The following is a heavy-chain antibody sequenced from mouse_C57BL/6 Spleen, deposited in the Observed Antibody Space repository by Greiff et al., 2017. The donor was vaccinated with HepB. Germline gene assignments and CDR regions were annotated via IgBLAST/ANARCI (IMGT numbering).Heavy chain of an antibody. V-gene: IGHV5-4*01. D-gene: IGHD1-1*01. CDR2: ISDGGSYT. Sequence: EVQGVESGGGLVKPGGSLKLSCAASGFTFSSYAMSWVRQTPEKRLEWVATISDGGSYTYYPDNVKGRFTISRDNAKNNLYLQMSHLKSEDTAMYYCARGGYGSSYDAMDYWGQGTSVTVSS. J-gene: IGHJ4*01. CDR3: ARGGYGSSYDAMDY. CDR1: GFTFSSYA.